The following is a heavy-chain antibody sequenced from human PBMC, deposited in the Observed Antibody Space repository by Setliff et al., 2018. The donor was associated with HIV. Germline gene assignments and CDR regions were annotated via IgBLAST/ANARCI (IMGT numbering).Heavy chain of an antibody. CDR3: SREFPLRLGELSLQGY. Sequence: ASVKVSCKASGYTFTSYDINWVRQATGQGLEWMGWMNPNSCNTGYAQKFQGRVTITRNTSISTAYMELSSLRSEDTDVNYCSREFPLRLGELSLQGYWGQGTLVTVSS. J-gene: IGHJ4*02. D-gene: IGHD3-16*02. CDR2: MNPNSCNT. CDR1: GYTFTSYD. V-gene: IGHV1-8*03.